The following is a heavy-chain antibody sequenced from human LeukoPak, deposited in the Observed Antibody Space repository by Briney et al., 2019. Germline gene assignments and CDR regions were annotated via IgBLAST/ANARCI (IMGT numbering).Heavy chain of an antibody. CDR1: GFTFSSYG. V-gene: IGHV3-30*18. Sequence: PGRSLRLSCAASGFTFSSYGMHWVRQAPGKGLEWVAVISYDGSNKYYADSVKGRFTISRDNSKNTLYQQMNSLRAEDTAVYYCAKEYPGYSYGSDYWGQGTLVTVSS. J-gene: IGHJ4*02. CDR2: ISYDGSNK. CDR3: AKEYPGYSYGSDY. D-gene: IGHD5-18*01.